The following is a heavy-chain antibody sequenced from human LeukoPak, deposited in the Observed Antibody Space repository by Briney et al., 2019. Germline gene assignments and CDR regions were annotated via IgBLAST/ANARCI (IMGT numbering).Heavy chain of an antibody. CDR2: IRYDGSNK. J-gene: IGHJ4*02. CDR1: GFTFSSYG. D-gene: IGHD3-22*01. CDR3: AKNYYDSSGYYGVDY. V-gene: IGHV3-30*02. Sequence: GGSLRLSCAASGFTFSSYGMHWVRQAPGKGLEWVAFIRYDGSNKYYADSVKGRFTISRDNSKNTLYLQMNSLRAEDTAVYYCAKNYYDSSGYYGVDYWGQGTLVTISS.